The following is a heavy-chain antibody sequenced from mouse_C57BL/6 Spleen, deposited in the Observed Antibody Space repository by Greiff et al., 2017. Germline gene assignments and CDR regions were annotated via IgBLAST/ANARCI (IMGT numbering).Heavy chain of an antibody. D-gene: IGHD1-1*01. J-gene: IGHJ2*01. CDR2: IDPSDSET. Sequence: VQLQQPGAELVRPGSSVKLSCKASGYTFTSYWMHWVKQRPIQGLEWIGNIDPSDSETHYNQKFKDKATLTVDKSSSTAYMQLSSLTSEDSAVYDCARGDYYGSSCDYWGQGTTLTVSS. CDR3: ARGDYYGSSCDY. CDR1: GYTFTSYW. V-gene: IGHV1-52*01.